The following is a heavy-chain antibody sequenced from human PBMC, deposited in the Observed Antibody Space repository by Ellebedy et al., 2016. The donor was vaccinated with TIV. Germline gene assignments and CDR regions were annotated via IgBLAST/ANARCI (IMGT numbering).Heavy chain of an antibody. CDR1: GDSVSSNSAA. CDR3: ASGFDWLGSWFDP. CDR2: TYYRSKWYN. J-gene: IGHJ5*02. D-gene: IGHD3-9*01. Sequence: SQTLSLTCAIPGDSVSSNSAAWNWIRQSPSRGLAWLGRTYYRSKWYNDYAVSVKSRITINPDTSKNQFSLQLNSVTPEDTAVYYCASGFDWLGSWFDPWGQGTLVTVSS. V-gene: IGHV6-1*01.